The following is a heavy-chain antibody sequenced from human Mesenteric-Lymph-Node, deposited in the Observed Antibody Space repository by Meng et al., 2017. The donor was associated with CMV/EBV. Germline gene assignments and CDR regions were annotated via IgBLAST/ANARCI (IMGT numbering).Heavy chain of an antibody. J-gene: IGHJ4*02. CDR3: ARDQRARIVGVDY. CDR1: GGSISSSSYY. D-gene: IGHD1-26*01. CDR2: IYYSGST. Sequence: VSGGSISSSSYYWGWIRQPPGKGLEWIGSIYYSGSTYYNPSLKSRVTISVDTSKNQFSLKLSSVTAADTAVYYCARDQRARIVGVDYWGQGTLVTVSS. V-gene: IGHV4-39*07.